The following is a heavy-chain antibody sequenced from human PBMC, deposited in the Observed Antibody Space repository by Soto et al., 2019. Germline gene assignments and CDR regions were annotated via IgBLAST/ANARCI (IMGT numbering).Heavy chain of an antibody. Sequence: SETLSLTCTVSGGSISSSSYYWGWIRQPPGKGLVWIGSIYYSGYTYYNPSLKSRVTISVDTSKNQFSLKLSSVTAADTAVYYCARHNGPLYVGYYYDMDVWGQGTTVTVSS. J-gene: IGHJ6*02. V-gene: IGHV4-39*01. D-gene: IGHD3-16*01. CDR3: ARHNGPLYVGYYYDMDV. CDR1: GGSISSSSYY. CDR2: IYYSGYT.